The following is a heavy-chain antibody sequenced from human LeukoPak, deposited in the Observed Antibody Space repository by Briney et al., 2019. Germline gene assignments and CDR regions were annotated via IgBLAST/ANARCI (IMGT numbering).Heavy chain of an antibody. Sequence: GRSLRLSCTASGFTFDDYAMHWVRQAPGKGLEWVSGISWNSGNIVYADSVKGRFTISRDNAKNSLYLQMNSLRAEDTALYYCARAKGDYGQPYYYYYMDVWGKGTTVTVSS. V-gene: IGHV3-9*01. CDR3: ARAKGDYGQPYYYYYMDV. J-gene: IGHJ6*03. CDR2: ISWNSGNI. CDR1: GFTFDDYA. D-gene: IGHD4-17*01.